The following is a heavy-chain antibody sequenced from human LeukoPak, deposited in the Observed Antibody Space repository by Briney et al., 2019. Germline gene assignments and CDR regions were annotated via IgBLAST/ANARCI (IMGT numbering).Heavy chain of an antibody. CDR1: GFPLRTYA. J-gene: IGHJ4*02. CDR2: IRGSDDST. Sequence: GGSLRLSCAASGFPLRTYAMSWVRQAPGKGLEWVSSIRGSDDSTYYADSVKGRFTISRDNSENTVFLQMNNLRADDTAVYYCAKPSLRDILTGYYSRLFYLDYWGQGTLVLVSS. D-gene: IGHD3-9*01. V-gene: IGHV3-23*01. CDR3: AKPSLRDILTGYYSRLFYLDY.